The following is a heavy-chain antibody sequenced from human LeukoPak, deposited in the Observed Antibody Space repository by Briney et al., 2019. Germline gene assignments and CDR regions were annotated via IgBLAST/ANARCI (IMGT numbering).Heavy chain of an antibody. CDR3: AREGYSYAINWFDP. Sequence: PSETLSLTCTVPGGSISSYYWSWIRQPAGKGLEWIGRIYTSGSTNYNPSLKSRVTMSVDTSKNQFSLKLSSVTAADTAVYYCAREGYSYAINWFDPWGQGTLVTVSS. J-gene: IGHJ5*02. CDR1: GGSISSYY. D-gene: IGHD5-18*01. V-gene: IGHV4-4*07. CDR2: IYTSGST.